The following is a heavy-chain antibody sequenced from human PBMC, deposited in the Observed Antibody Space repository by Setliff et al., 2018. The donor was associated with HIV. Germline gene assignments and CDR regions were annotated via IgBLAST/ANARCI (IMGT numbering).Heavy chain of an antibody. V-gene: IGHV1-8*02. D-gene: IGHD2-21*02. Sequence: ASVKVSCKASGYTFTSYDINWVRQATGQGLEWMGWMNPNSGNTGYEQKFQGRVTMTRNTSISTAYMELSSLTSDDTAVYYCTRGEFYCGTDCYWSSFDYWGQGILVTVSS. CDR3: TRGEFYCGTDCYWSSFDY. J-gene: IGHJ4*02. CDR2: MNPNSGNT. CDR1: GYTFTSYD.